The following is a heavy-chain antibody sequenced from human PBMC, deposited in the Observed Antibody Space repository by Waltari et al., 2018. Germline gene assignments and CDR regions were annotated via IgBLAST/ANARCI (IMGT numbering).Heavy chain of an antibody. J-gene: IGHJ6*03. CDR2: ISYDGSNK. Sequence: QVQLVESGGGVVQPGRSLRLSCAASGFTFSSYGMHWVRQAPGKGLEWVAVISYDGSNKYYADSVKGRFTISRDNSKNTLYLQMNSLRAEDTAVYYCAKDIGWPEKEDYYYYYYMDVWGKGTTVTISS. CDR3: AKDIGWPEKEDYYYYYYMDV. V-gene: IGHV3-30*18. CDR1: GFTFSSYG. D-gene: IGHD6-19*01.